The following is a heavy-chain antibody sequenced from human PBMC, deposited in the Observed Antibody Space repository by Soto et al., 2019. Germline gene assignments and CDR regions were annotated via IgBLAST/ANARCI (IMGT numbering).Heavy chain of an antibody. V-gene: IGHV4-34*01. CDR3: ARALFGVVTYYYYGMDV. Sequence: SETLSLTCAVYGGSFSGYYWSWIRQPPGKGLEWIGEINHSGSTNYNPSPKSRVTISVDTSKNQFSLKLSSVTAADTAVYYCARALFGVVTYYYYGMDVWGQGTTVTVSS. J-gene: IGHJ6*02. CDR1: GGSFSGYY. CDR2: INHSGST. D-gene: IGHD3-3*01.